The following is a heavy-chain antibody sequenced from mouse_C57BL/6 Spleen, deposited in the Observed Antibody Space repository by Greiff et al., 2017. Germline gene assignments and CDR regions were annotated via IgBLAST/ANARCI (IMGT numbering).Heavy chain of an antibody. Sequence: VQLKQSGPELVKPGASVKMSCKASGYSFTGYYMNWVKQSPEKSLEWIGEINPSTGGTTYNQKFKAKATLTVDKSSSTAYMQLKSLTSEDSAVYYCARRAYYGSDPLDYWGQGTTLTVSS. CDR2: INPSTGGT. CDR1: GYSFTGYY. J-gene: IGHJ2*01. D-gene: IGHD1-1*01. V-gene: IGHV1-42*01. CDR3: ARRAYYGSDPLDY.